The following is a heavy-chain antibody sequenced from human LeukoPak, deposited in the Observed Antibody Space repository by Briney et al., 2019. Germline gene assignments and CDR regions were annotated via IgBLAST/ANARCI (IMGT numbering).Heavy chain of an antibody. J-gene: IGHJ4*02. D-gene: IGHD2-21*02. Sequence: SETLSLTCTVSCGSISSYYWSWLRQPPGKGREGIGYIYYSGSTNYNPSLKSRVTISVDTSKNQFSLKLSSVTAADTAVYYCARVPYCGGDCYPFDYWGQGTLVTVSS. V-gene: IGHV4-59*01. CDR3: ARVPYCGGDCYPFDY. CDR2: IYYSGST. CDR1: CGSISSYY.